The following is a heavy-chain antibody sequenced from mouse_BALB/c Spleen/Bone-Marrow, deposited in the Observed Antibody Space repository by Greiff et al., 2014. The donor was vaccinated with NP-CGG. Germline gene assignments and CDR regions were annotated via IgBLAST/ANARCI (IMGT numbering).Heavy chain of an antibody. CDR2: ISSGSST. V-gene: IGHV5-6-5*01. Sequence: EVQLQESGGGLVKPGGSLKLSCAASGFTFSSYAMSWVRQTPEKRLEWVASISSGSSTYYPDSVKGRFTISRDNARNILYLQTSSLRAEDTAMYYCARGRTRGYTMDYWGQGTSVTVSS. CDR1: GFTFSSYA. J-gene: IGHJ4*01. CDR3: ARGRTRGYTMDY.